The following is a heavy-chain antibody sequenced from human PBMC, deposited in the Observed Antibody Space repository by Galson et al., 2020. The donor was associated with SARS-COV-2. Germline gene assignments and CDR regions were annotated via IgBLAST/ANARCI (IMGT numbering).Heavy chain of an antibody. V-gene: IGHV4-39*01. CDR2: FYYDGTT. CDR3: ARRAAQGVGAFDV. J-gene: IGHJ3*01. Sequence: SQTLSLTCTVSGGSISISNYYWGWVRQPPGKAPEWIGRFYYDGTTYYGSPLKSRAAISGDTSKNQFFMKLTSVTAADTAVYHCARRAAQGVGAFDVWGRGTVVTVSS. D-gene: IGHD3-10*01. CDR1: GGSISISNYY.